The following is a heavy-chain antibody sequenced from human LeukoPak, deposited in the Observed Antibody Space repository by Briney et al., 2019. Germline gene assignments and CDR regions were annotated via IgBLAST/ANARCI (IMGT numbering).Heavy chain of an antibody. CDR2: ISGSGGST. J-gene: IGHJ5*02. CDR3: AKDPYGSGSYNWFDP. D-gene: IGHD3-10*01. V-gene: IGHV3-23*01. CDR1: GFTFSGYA. Sequence: GGSVRLSCAASGFTFSGYAMSWVRQAPGKGLEWVSAISGSGGSTYYADSVKGRFTISRGNSKNTLYLQMNSLRAEDTAVYYCAKDPYGSGSYNWFDPWGQGTLVTVSS.